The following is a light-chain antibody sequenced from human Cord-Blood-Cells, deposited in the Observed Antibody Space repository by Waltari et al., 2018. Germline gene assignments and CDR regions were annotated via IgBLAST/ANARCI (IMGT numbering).Light chain of an antibody. Sequence: EMVVKEEKPTSNFAQTVRATLSCRASQSVSSYLAWYQQKPGQAPRLLIYDASNRATGIPARFSGSGSGTDFTLTISSLEPEDFAVYYCQQRSNWPTFGQGTKVEIK. J-gene: IGKJ1*01. CDR3: QQRSNWPT. CDR2: DAS. CDR1: QSVSSY. V-gene: IGKV3-11*01.